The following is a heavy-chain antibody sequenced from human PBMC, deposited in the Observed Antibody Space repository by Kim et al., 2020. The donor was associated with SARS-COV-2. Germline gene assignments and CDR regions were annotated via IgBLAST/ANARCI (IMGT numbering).Heavy chain of an antibody. V-gene: IGHV3-48*04. J-gene: IGHJ6*02. D-gene: IGHD3-9*01. CDR2: ISSSSSTI. CDR1: GFTFSSYS. Sequence: GGSLRLSCAASGFTFSSYSMNWVRQAPGKGLEWVSYISSSSSTIYYADSVKGRFTISRDNAKNSLYLQMNSLRAEDTAVYYCARDFMYYDILTGYGNYYGMDVWGQGTTVTVSS. CDR3: ARDFMYYDILTGYGNYYGMDV.